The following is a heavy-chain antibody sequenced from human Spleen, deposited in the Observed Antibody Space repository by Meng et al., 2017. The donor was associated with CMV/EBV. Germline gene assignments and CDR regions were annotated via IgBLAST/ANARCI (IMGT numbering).Heavy chain of an antibody. J-gene: IGHJ4*02. CDR3: AREGVVGTTIYFDY. CDR2: SIPICGTA. CDR1: GGTFSNYG. V-gene: IGHV1-69*05. Sequence: KASGGTFSNYGVNWVRQAPGQGLEWMGGSIPICGTANYAQKFQGRVTITTDESTTTAYMELSSLRSDDTAVYYCAREGVVGTTIYFDYWGQGTLVTVSS. D-gene: IGHD1-1*01.